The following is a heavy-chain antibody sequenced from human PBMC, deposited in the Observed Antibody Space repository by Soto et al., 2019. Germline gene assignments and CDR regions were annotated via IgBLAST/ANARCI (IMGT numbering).Heavy chain of an antibody. J-gene: IGHJ4*02. Sequence: GGSLRLSCAASGFTFSSYGMHWVRQAPGKGLEWVAVISYDGSNKYYADSVKGRFTISRDNSKNTLYLQMNSLRAEDTAVYYCAKDSSIEGVVAAILSYWAQGTLVPVSS. D-gene: IGHD2-15*01. CDR3: AKDSSIEGVVAAILSY. V-gene: IGHV3-30*18. CDR2: ISYDGSNK. CDR1: GFTFSSYG.